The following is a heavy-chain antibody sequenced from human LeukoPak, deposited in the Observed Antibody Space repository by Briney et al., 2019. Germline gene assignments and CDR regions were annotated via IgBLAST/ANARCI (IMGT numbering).Heavy chain of an antibody. CDR3: ARSTEGRTFDY. V-gene: IGHV4-61*02. D-gene: IGHD3-10*01. CDR2: IYTSGST. Sequence: PSQTLSLTCTVSGGSISSGSYYWSWIRQPAGKGLEWIGRIYTSGSTNYNPSLKSRVTISVDTSKNQFSLKLSSVTAADTAVYYCARSTEGRTFDYWGQGTLVTVSS. J-gene: IGHJ4*02. CDR1: GGSISSGSYY.